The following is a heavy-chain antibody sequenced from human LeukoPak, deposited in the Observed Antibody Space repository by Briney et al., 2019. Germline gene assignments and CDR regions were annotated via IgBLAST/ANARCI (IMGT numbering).Heavy chain of an antibody. CDR1: GFTFSSYS. D-gene: IGHD3-22*01. V-gene: IGHV3-21*01. Sequence: GGSLRLSCAASGFTFSSYSMNWVRQAPGKGLEWVSSISSGSSYIYYADSLKGRFTISRDNAKNSLYLQMSSLRAEDTAVYYCARTRIGSGYPNDYWGQGTLVTVSS. CDR3: ARTRIGSGYPNDY. CDR2: ISSGSSYI. J-gene: IGHJ4*02.